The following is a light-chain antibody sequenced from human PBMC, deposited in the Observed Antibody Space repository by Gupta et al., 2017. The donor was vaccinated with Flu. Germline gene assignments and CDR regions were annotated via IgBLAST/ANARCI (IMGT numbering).Light chain of an antibody. J-gene: IGKJ1*01. CDR1: QSVSSPY. Sequence: DIVLTQSPGTLSLSPGERATLSCRASQSVSSPYLAWYQQKPVQAPRLLIYGASNRANGIPDRFGGSGSETDFTLTISRLEPEDFAVYYGHQYLNSPGFGQGTKVEIK. CDR2: GAS. V-gene: IGKV3-20*01. CDR3: HQYLNSPG.